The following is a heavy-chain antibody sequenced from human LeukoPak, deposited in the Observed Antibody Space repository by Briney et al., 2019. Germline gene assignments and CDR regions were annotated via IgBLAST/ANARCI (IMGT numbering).Heavy chain of an antibody. CDR2: ISGSGGST. V-gene: IGHV3-23*01. J-gene: IGHJ4*02. CDR3: AKAPSYGSGSSKYPYYFDY. Sequence: GGSLRLSCAASGFTFSSYAMSWVRQAPGKGLEWVSAISGSGGSTYYADSVKGRFTISRDNSKNTLYLQMNSLRAEDTAVYYCAKAPSYGSGSSKYPYYFDYWGQGTLVTVSS. D-gene: IGHD3-10*01. CDR1: GFTFSSYA.